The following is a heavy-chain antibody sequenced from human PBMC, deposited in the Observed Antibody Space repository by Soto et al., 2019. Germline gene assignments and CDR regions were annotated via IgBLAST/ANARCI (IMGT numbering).Heavy chain of an antibody. V-gene: IGHV1-2*04. Sequence: ASVKVSCKASGYSFTDYHIHWVRQAPGQGLEWLGRINPKSGGTSTAQKLQGWVTMTTDTSISTASMELTRLTSDDTAIYYCARGDSTDCSSGVCPVFYYHDMDVWGQGTTVTVSS. J-gene: IGHJ6*02. CDR3: ARGDSTDCSSGVCPVFYYHDMDV. D-gene: IGHD2-8*01. CDR2: INPKSGGT. CDR1: GYSFTDYH.